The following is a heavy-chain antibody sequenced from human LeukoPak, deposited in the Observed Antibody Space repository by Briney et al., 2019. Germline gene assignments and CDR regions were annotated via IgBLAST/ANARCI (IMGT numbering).Heavy chain of an antibody. CDR1: GYTLTELS. D-gene: IGHD3-22*01. CDR3: ATAYYYDSSGYYYAPSGY. V-gene: IGHV1-24*01. CDR2: FDPEDGET. Sequence: GASVKVSCKVSGYTLTELSMHWVRQAPGKGLEWMGGFDPEDGETIHAQKFQGRVTMTEDTSTDTAYMELSSLRSEDTAVYYCATAYYYDSSGYYYAPSGYWGQGTLVTVS. J-gene: IGHJ4*02.